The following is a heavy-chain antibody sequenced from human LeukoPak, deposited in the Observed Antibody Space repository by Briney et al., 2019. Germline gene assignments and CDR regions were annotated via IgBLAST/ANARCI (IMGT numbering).Heavy chain of an antibody. CDR1: GGSISSGSYY. Sequence: SETLSLTCTVSGGSISSGSYYWSWIRQPAGKGLEWIGRIYTSGSTNYNPSLKSRVTISVDTSKNQFSLKLSSVTAADTAVYYCARDRRYDFWSGEWEGHYYHMDVWGKGTTVTVSS. CDR2: IYTSGST. V-gene: IGHV4-61*02. D-gene: IGHD3-3*01. J-gene: IGHJ6*03. CDR3: ARDRRYDFWSGEWEGHYYHMDV.